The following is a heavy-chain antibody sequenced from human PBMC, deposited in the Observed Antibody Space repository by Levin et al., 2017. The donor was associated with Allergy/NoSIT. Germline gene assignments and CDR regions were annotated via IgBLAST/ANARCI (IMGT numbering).Heavy chain of an antibody. CDR2: TYYRSRWYN. CDR3: TRGGAAAGFDY. V-gene: IGHV6-1*01. Sequence: SETLSLTCAISGDSVSSNSAVWNWIRQSPSRGLEWLGRTYYRSRWYNDYAVSVKSRITVNPDTSKNQFSLQLNSVTPEDAAVYYCTRGGAAAGFDYWGQGTLVTVSS. CDR1: GDSVSSNSAV. D-gene: IGHD6-13*01. J-gene: IGHJ4*02.